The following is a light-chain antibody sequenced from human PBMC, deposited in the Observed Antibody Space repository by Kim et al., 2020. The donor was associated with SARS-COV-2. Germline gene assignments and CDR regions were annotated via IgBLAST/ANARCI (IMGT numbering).Light chain of an antibody. J-gene: IGLJ3*02. Sequence: PGQTARSTCSGDALHKQYANWFQQKPGQAPLMVIYEDTERPSGITERFSGSTSGTTVTLTISGVQGEDEADYYCQSADSSDTFWVFGGGTQLTVL. V-gene: IGLV3-25*03. CDR1: ALHKQY. CDR3: QSADSSDTFWV. CDR2: EDT.